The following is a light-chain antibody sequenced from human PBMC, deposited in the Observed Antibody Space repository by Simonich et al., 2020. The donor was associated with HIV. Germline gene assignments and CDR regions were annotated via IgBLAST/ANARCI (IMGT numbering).Light chain of an antibody. Sequence: QSALTQPASVAGALGQSITISCTGTSSDVGSYNLVPWYQQDPGKAPKLMIYEGSKRPSGVSNRFSGSKSGNTASLTSSGLQAEDEANYYCSSYTTSSTVVFGGGTKLTVL. J-gene: IGLJ2*01. CDR3: SSYTTSSTVV. V-gene: IGLV2-14*02. CDR1: SSDVGSYNL. CDR2: EGS.